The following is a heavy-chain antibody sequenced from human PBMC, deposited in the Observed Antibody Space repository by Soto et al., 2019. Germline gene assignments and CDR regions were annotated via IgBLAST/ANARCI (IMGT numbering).Heavy chain of an antibody. V-gene: IGHV4-31*02. J-gene: IGHJ3*02. Sequence: WTWLRQRPGNGLEWIGYIYYSGSTYYSPPLKSRLSISLDTSKNQFSLRLSSVTAADTAMYYCARARLRAVYAFDIWGQGTMVTVSS. CDR3: ARARLRAVYAFDI. CDR2: IYYSGST. D-gene: IGHD5-12*01.